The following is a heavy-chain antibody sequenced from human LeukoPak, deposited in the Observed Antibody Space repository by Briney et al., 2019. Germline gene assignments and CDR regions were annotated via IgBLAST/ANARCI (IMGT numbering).Heavy chain of an antibody. D-gene: IGHD3-22*01. CDR2: ISREGSSQ. Sequence: GGSLGLSCAASGFSFGSYGMHWVRQAPGKGLEWVAVISREGSSQYYGDSVKGRFTISRDNFKNMVYLQMNSLRAEDTAVYYCARATGYYDSSGYDYWGQGTLVTVSS. V-gene: IGHV3-30*03. J-gene: IGHJ4*02. CDR3: ARATGYYDSSGYDY. CDR1: GFSFGSYG.